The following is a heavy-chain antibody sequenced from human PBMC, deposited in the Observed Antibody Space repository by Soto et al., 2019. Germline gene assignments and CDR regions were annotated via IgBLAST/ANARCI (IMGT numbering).Heavy chain of an antibody. CDR1: GVSITSGHVY. CDR3: ARSFGYCGATDCYGSFDF. Sequence: QVQLQESGLGLVKPSQTLSLTCSVSGVSITSGHVYWNWLRQFPGRGPEWMGGIFHTGTTYYHPSLKGRLLISVDTSRNEFSLRLDSLTAADTAIYFCARSFGYCGATDCYGSFDFWGQGTLITVSS. CDR2: IFHTGTT. J-gene: IGHJ4*03. D-gene: IGHD2-21*02. V-gene: IGHV4-30-4*08.